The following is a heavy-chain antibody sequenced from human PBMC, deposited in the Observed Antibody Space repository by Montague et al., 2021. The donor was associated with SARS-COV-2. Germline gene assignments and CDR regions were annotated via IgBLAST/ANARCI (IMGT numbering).Heavy chain of an antibody. V-gene: IGHV3-74*03. CDR3: ARDRWEVDTAMAHFDY. D-gene: IGHD5-18*01. J-gene: IGHJ4*02. CDR1: GFTLGYTW. CDR2: TNGDATTT. Sequence: SLRLSCAASGFTLGYTWMHWVRQAPGKGLVWISHTNGDATTTKYADSVKGRFTISRDNAKSTLYLQMNSLRAEDTAVYYCARDRWEVDTAMAHFDYWGQGTLVTVSS.